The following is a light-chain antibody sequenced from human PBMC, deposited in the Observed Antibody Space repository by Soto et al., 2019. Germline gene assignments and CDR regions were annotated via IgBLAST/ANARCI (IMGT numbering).Light chain of an antibody. Sequence: DIQMTQSPSSLSASVGDRVTITCRASQSISSYLNWYQQKPGKAPKLLIYAASSLQSGVPSRFSGSGSGTDFTLTISSLQPEDFATYYCQQSYSTVSITFGQGTRLE. J-gene: IGKJ5*01. CDR3: QQSYSTVSIT. V-gene: IGKV1-39*01. CDR1: QSISSY. CDR2: AAS.